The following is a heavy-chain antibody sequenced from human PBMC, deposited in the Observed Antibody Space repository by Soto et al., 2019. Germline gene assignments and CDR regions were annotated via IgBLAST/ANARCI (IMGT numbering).Heavy chain of an antibody. V-gene: IGHV4-34*01. D-gene: IGHD6-6*01. CDR3: ARKYSSSPHYYYYMDV. CDR1: GGSFSGYY. Sequence: SETLSLTCAVYGGSFSGYYWSWIRQPPGKGLEWIGEINHSGSTNYNPSLKSRVTISVDTSKNQFSLKLSSVTAADTAVYYCARKYSSSPHYYYYMDVWGKGNTVTVSS. CDR2: INHSGST. J-gene: IGHJ6*03.